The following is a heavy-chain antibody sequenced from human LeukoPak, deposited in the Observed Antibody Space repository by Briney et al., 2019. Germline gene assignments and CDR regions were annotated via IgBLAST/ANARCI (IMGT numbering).Heavy chain of an antibody. CDR2: INWDGGST. D-gene: IGHD3-10*01. Sequence: RSGGSLRLSCAASGFTFDDYGMSWVRQAPGKGLQWVSDINWDGGSTAYADSVKGRLTVYRDKAKNSLYLQMNSLRAAGTAFYHCARRPHRRGPWYFDLWGRGTLVTVSS. J-gene: IGHJ2*01. CDR3: ARRPHRRGPWYFDL. CDR1: GFTFDDYG. V-gene: IGHV3-20*01.